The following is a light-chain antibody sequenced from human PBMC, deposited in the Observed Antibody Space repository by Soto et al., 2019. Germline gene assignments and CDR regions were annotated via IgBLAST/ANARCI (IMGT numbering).Light chain of an antibody. CDR2: DAS. CDR1: QSVGTY. Sequence: EIVLTQSPAILSLSPGERATLSCRASQSVGTYLDWYQQKLGQAPRLLIYDASNRATGIPARFSGSGSGTDFTLTISSLELEGFAVYYCQQRVNWLTFGGGTKVEL. V-gene: IGKV3-11*01. CDR3: QQRVNWLT. J-gene: IGKJ4*01.